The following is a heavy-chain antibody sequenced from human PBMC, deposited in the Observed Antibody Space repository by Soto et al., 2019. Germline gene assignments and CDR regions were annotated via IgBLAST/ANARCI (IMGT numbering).Heavy chain of an antibody. Sequence: QVQLVQSGAEVKKPGSSVKVSCKASGGTFSSYAISWVRQAPGQGLEWMGGIIPIFGTANYAQKFQGRVTITEKESTRTAYMGLSSLRSEDTAVYYCARDRTPVYDGSGSRGGMDVWGQGTTVTVSS. CDR3: ARDRTPVYDGSGSRGGMDV. CDR1: GGTFSSYA. V-gene: IGHV1-69*01. J-gene: IGHJ6*02. CDR2: IIPIFGTA. D-gene: IGHD3-10*01.